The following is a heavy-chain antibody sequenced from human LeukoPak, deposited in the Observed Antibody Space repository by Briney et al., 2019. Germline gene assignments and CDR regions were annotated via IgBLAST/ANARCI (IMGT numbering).Heavy chain of an antibody. CDR3: ATEGSSGLFDY. D-gene: IGHD6-19*01. Sequence: PGGSLRLSCAASGFTFTSYGISWVRQAPGQGLEWMGWISAYNGNTNYAQKLQGRVTMTTDTSTSTAYMELRSLRSDDTAVYYCATEGSSGLFDYWGQGTLVTVSS. CDR2: ISAYNGNT. CDR1: GFTFTSYG. V-gene: IGHV1-18*01. J-gene: IGHJ4*02.